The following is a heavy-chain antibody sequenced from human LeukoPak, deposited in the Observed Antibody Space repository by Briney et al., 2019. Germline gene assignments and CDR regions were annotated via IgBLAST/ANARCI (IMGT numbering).Heavy chain of an antibody. Sequence: SSETLSLTCTVSGGSISSYYWSWIRQPPGKGLEWIGYIYYSGTTNQNHNPSLRSRVTLSVDTSKNHFSLKLSSVTAADTAVYYCARSYNYGSGSYSGFAYWGQGTLVTVSS. CDR1: GGSISSYY. D-gene: IGHD3-10*01. CDR3: ARSYNYGSGSYSGFAY. CDR2: IYYSGTT. J-gene: IGHJ4*02. V-gene: IGHV4-59*01.